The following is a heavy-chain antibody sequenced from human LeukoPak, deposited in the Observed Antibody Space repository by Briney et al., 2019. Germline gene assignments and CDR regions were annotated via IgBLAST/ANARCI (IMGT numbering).Heavy chain of an antibody. Sequence: ASVKVSCKASGYTFTGYYMHWVRQAPGQGLEWMGWINPNSGGTNYAQKFQGRVTMTRDTSISTAYMELSRLRSDDTAVYYCARGGVVVVPAAILRGRFDPWGQGTLVTVSS. CDR3: ARGGVVVVPAAILRGRFDP. D-gene: IGHD2-2*02. CDR1: GYTFTGYY. J-gene: IGHJ5*02. V-gene: IGHV1-2*02. CDR2: INPNSGGT.